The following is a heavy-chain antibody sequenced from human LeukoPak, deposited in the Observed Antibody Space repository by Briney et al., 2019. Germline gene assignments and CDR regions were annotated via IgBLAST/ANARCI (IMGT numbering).Heavy chain of an antibody. Sequence: GSLRLSCAASGFTFRNYNLNWVRQAPGKGLEWVSSITGSSNHIYYADSVKGRFTISRDNAKNSLYLQMNSLRAEDTAVYYCAKVHYDILTGHPYFDYWGQGTLVTVSS. D-gene: IGHD3-9*01. CDR3: AKVHYDILTGHPYFDY. CDR1: GFTFRNYN. J-gene: IGHJ4*02. V-gene: IGHV3-21*04. CDR2: ITGSSNHI.